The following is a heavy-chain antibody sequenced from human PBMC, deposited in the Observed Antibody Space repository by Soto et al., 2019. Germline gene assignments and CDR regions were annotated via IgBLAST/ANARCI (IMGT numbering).Heavy chain of an antibody. Sequence: QVQLQGSGPRLVKPSQTLSLTCSVSGASISSGAYFWTWIRHHPGKGLEWFGDIYYSVSPSYTYQNPDRQSRVTISVDTSKNLFSLRLTSVTAADTATYYCARDKGPDTYGQTRIRDYSYAMDVWGQGTTVIVSS. V-gene: IGHV4-31*03. CDR3: ARDKGPDTYGQTRIRDYSYAMDV. J-gene: IGHJ6*02. CDR2: IYYSVSPSYT. D-gene: IGHD5-18*01. CDR1: GASISSGAYF.